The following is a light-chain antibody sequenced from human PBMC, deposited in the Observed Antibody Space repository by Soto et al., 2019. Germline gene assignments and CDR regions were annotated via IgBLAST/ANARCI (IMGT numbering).Light chain of an antibody. V-gene: IGKV3-15*01. J-gene: IGKJ4*01. Sequence: VVVTQSTATLSVSPCERATLSCRCNHMLGINLSWYQQKPGQAPRLLIYGASTRATGIPARIRGSGSGTEFNLTISSLQSEDFAVYFCQQYDDWLRLTSGGRTMADIK. CDR1: HMLGIN. CDR2: GAS. CDR3: QQYDDWLRLT.